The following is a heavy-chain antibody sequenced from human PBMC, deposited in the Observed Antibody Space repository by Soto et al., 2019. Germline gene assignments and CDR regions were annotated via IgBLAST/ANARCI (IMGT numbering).Heavy chain of an antibody. D-gene: IGHD2-2*01. V-gene: IGHV4-39*01. CDR1: GGSISSSSYY. J-gene: IGHJ6*02. CDR3: ARGYCSSTSCYYYYYYGMDV. CDR2: IYYSGST. Sequence: SETLSLTCTVSGGSISSSSYYWGWIRQPPGKGLEWIGSIYYSGSTYYSPSLKSRVTISVDTSKNQFSLKLSSVTAADTAVYYCARGYCSSTSCYYYYYYGMDVWGQGTTVTVSS.